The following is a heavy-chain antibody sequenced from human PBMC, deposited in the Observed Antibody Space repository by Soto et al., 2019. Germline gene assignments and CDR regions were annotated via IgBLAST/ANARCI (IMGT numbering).Heavy chain of an antibody. CDR1: GGSLSDYF. V-gene: IGHV4-34*01. Sequence: SETLSLTCVVSGGSLSDYFWSWIRQPPGMALEWIGEINHLGSINYNPSLRSRVTMSVDTSKNQFSLTLNSVTAADTATYYCARGGISHWAYFYYMDVWDRGTTVTVSS. CDR2: INHLGSI. D-gene: IGHD2-21*01. CDR3: ARGGISHWAYFYYMDV. J-gene: IGHJ6*03.